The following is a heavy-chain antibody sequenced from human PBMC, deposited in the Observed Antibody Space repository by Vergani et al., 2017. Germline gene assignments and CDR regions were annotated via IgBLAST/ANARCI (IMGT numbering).Heavy chain of an antibody. Sequence: QVQLVQSGAEVKKPGSSVKVSCKASGGTFSSYAISWVRQAPGQGLEWMGGIIPIFATANYAQKFQGRVTITAVESTITAYRELSSLRSEDTAVYYCARGHYDFWSVYDYYYYYMDVWGKGTTVTVSS. CDR3: ARGHYDFWSVYDYYYYYMDV. CDR2: IIPIFATA. V-gene: IGHV1-69*12. D-gene: IGHD3-3*01. J-gene: IGHJ6*03. CDR1: GGTFSSYA.